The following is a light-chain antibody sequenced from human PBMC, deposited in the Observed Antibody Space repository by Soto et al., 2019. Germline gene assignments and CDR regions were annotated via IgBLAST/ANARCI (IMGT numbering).Light chain of an antibody. CDR1: QNIRSY. V-gene: IGKV1-39*01. Sequence: DIQMTQSPSSLSASVGDRVTITCRASQNIRSYLNWYQQKPGKAPQLLIYATSSLQTGVPSRFSASGSGTDFSLVISDLQPEYSATDYCQQGYSSRWTSGRGTKVEI. J-gene: IGKJ1*01. CDR3: QQGYSSRWT. CDR2: ATS.